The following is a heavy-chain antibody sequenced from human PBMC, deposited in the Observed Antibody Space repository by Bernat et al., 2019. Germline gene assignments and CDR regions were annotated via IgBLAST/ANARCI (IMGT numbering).Heavy chain of an antibody. CDR1: GFTFSSYW. Sequence: EVQLVESGGGLVQPGGSLRLSCAASGFTFSSYWMSWVRQAPGTGLEWVANIKQDGSEKDYVDSVKGRFTISRDKAKKSVDLQMKSLRAEDTAVYYCATLVVPGYYSYMDVWGKGTTVTVSS. CDR3: ATLVVPGYYSYMDV. CDR2: IKQDGSEK. V-gene: IGHV3-7*01. J-gene: IGHJ6*03. D-gene: IGHD2-2*01.